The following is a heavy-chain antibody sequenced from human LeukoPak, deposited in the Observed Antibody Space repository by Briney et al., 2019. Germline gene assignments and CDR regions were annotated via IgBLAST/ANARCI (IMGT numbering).Heavy chain of an antibody. J-gene: IGHJ4*02. Sequence: SETLSLTCTVSGGSISSYYWNWIRQPPGKGLEWIGYIYYSGSTNYNPSLKSRVTISVGTSKNQFSLKLSSVTAADTAVYYCARGVPYYYDSSGYPFHYWGQGALVTVSS. D-gene: IGHD3-22*01. V-gene: IGHV4-59*01. CDR3: ARGVPYYYDSSGYPFHY. CDR1: GGSISSYY. CDR2: IYYSGST.